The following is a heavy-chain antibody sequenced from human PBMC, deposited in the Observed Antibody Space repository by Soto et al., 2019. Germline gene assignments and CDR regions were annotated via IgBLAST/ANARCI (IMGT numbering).Heavy chain of an antibody. CDR1: GGSFSGYY. J-gene: IGHJ6*02. CDR3: ARGHGDYDFWSGYYGNYYYGMDV. V-gene: IGHV4-34*01. Sequence: SETLSLTCAVYGGSFSGYYWSWIRQPPGKGLEWIGEINHSGSTNYNPSLKSRVTISVDTSKNQFSLKLSSVTAADTAVYYCARGHGDYDFWSGYYGNYYYGMDVWGQGTTVTVSS. D-gene: IGHD3-3*01. CDR2: INHSGST.